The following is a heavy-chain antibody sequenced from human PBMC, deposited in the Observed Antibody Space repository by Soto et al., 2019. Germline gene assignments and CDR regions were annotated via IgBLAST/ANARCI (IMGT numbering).Heavy chain of an antibody. CDR2: IYYSGST. Sequence: QVQLQESGPGLVKPSQTLSLTCTVSGGSISSGDYYWSWIRQPPGKGLEWIGYIYYSGSTYYNPSLKSRVTMSLDTSKNQFSLKLSSVTAADTAVYYCARVGVFGATTIDYWGQGTLVTVSS. CDR3: ARVGVFGATTIDY. D-gene: IGHD3-10*02. J-gene: IGHJ4*02. CDR1: GGSISSGDYY. V-gene: IGHV4-30-4*01.